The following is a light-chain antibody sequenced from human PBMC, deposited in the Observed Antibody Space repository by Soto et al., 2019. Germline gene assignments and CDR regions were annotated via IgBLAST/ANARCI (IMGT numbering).Light chain of an antibody. CDR2: KVS. CDR3: MQNTHWPRT. J-gene: IGKJ4*01. Sequence: EVVMTQSPLSLPVTLGQPASISCRSSQSLLTSDGDTFLNWFHQRPGQSPRRLIYKVSKRDSGVPDRCGGSGSGAYFTLNISRVEAEDVGVYYWMQNTHWPRTFGRGTKVEI. V-gene: IGKV2-30*01. CDR1: QSLLTSDGDTF.